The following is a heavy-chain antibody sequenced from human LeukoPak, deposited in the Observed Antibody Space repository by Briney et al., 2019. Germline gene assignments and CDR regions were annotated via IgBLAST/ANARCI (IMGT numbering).Heavy chain of an antibody. Sequence: GGSLRLSCTGSGFTFSNYWMTWVRQAPGKGLEWVANIKKDGSEKYYVDSVKGRFTISRDNTQNSLYLQMNSLRVEDTAMYYCATYYDSGPCKDWGQGTLVTVSS. CDR3: ATYYDSGPCKD. J-gene: IGHJ4*02. V-gene: IGHV3-7*05. CDR1: GFTFSNYW. D-gene: IGHD3-22*01. CDR2: IKKDGSEK.